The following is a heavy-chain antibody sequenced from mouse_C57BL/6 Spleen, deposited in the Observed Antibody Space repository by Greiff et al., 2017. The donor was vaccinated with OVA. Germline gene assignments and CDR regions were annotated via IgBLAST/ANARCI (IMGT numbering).Heavy chain of an antibody. D-gene: IGHD4-1*01. CDR3: ARSWDEAWFAY. J-gene: IGHJ3*01. V-gene: IGHV1-26*01. Sequence: EVQLQQSGPELVKPGASVKISCKASGYTFTDYYMNWVKQSHGKSLEWIGDINPNNGGTSYNQKFKGKATLTVDKSSSTAYMELRSLTSEDSAVYYCARSWDEAWFAYWGQGTLVTVSA. CDR1: GYTFTDYY. CDR2: INPNNGGT.